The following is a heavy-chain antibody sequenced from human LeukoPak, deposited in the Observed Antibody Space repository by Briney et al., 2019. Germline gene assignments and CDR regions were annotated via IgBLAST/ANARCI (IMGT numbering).Heavy chain of an antibody. CDR2: ISSSSDYT. CDR3: AGRTCLRGAYCSTNF. V-gene: IGHV3-11*03. J-gene: IGHJ4*02. CDR1: GVAFSDDI. D-gene: IGHD2-2*01. Sequence: GGSLRLSCAASGVAFSDDIMTWSRQAPGKGLEWVSYISSSSDYTNYADSVRGRFTISRDNAKKSIYLHMNNRSAEAKAVYYCAGRTCLRGAYCSTNFWGQGTLVTVSS.